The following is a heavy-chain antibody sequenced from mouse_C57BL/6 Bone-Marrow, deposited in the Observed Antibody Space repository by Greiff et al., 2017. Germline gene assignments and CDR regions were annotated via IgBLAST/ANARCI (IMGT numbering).Heavy chain of an antibody. CDR3: ARSPYYYGSSWYFDV. Sequence: QVHVKQPGAELVKPGASVKMSCKASGYTFTSYWITWVKPRPGQGLEWIRDIYPGSGSTNYNEKFKSKATLTVDTSSSTAYMQRRSLTSEDSAVYYCARSPYYYGSSWYFDVWGTGTTVTGSS. CDR1: GYTFTSYW. D-gene: IGHD1-1*01. V-gene: IGHV1-55*01. CDR2: IYPGSGST. J-gene: IGHJ1*03.